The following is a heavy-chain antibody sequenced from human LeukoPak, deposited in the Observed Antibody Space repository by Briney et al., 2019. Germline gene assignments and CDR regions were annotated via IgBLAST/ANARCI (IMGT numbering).Heavy chain of an antibody. J-gene: IGHJ4*02. V-gene: IGHV3-33*01. CDR3: VLGPRIAVAGTPFDY. CDR2: IWYYGSNK. D-gene: IGHD6-19*01. Sequence: GKPLTLSCAASGFTFSSHRMHWVPHAPGKALGWVAVIWYYGSNKYYADSVKGRFTISRDNSKNTLYLQMNSLRAEDTAVYYCVLGPRIAVAGTPFDYWGQGTLVTVSS. CDR1: GFTFSSHR.